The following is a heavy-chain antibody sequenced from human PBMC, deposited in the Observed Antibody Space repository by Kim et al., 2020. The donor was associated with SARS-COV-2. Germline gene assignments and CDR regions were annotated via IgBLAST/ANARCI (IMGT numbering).Heavy chain of an antibody. J-gene: IGHJ4*02. CDR2: ISGSGGST. D-gene: IGHD1-1*01. CDR1: GFTFSSYA. Sequence: GGSLRLSCAASGFTFSSYAMSWVRQAPGKGLEWVSAISGSGGSTYYADSVKGRFTISRDNSKNTLYLQMNSLRAEDTAVYYCATGRQDKGMKAGVQLDRGARTTQPFDYWGQGTLVTVSS. V-gene: IGHV3-23*01. CDR3: ATGRQDKGMKAGVQLDRGARTTQPFDY.